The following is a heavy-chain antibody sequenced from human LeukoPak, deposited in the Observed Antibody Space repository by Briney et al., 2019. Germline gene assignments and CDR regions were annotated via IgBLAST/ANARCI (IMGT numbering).Heavy chain of an antibody. CDR1: GYTFTSYG. CDR3: AREQLAAAGTHWPNYYYYGMDV. J-gene: IGHJ6*02. Sequence: ASVKVSCKASGYTFTSYGISWVRQAPGQGLEWMGWISAYNGNTNYAQKLQGRVTMTTDTSTSTAYMELRSLRSDDTAVYYCAREQLAAAGTHWPNYYYYGMDVLGQGTTVTVSS. CDR2: ISAYNGNT. V-gene: IGHV1-18*01. D-gene: IGHD6-13*01.